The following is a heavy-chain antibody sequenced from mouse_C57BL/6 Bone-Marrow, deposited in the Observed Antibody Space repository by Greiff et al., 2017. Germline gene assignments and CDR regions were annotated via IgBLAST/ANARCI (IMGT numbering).Heavy chain of an antibody. CDR2: IYPSDSET. D-gene: IGHD1-1*01. V-gene: IGHV1-61*01. J-gene: IGHJ2*01. Sequence: QVQLQQPGAELVRPGSSVKLSCKASGYTFTSYWMDWVKQRPGQGLEWIGNIYPSDSETHYNQKFKDKATLTVDKSSSTAYMQLSSLTSEDSAVYYCAGITTGLDYWGQGTTLTVSS. CDR1: GYTFTSYW. CDR3: AGITTGLDY.